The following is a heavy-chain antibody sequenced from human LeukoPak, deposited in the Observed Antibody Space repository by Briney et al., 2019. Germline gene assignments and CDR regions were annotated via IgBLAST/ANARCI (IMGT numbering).Heavy chain of an antibody. CDR1: GFTVSSNY. V-gene: IGHV3-66*02. J-gene: IGHJ6*02. CDR2: IYSGGST. D-gene: IGHD3-10*01. Sequence: GGSLRLSCAASGFTVSSNYMSWVRQAPGKGLEWVSVIYSGGSTYYADSVRGRFTISRDNSKNTLYPQMNSLRAEDTAVYYCARDRIRGQRGYGMDVWGQGTTVAVSS. CDR3: ARDRIRGQRGYGMDV.